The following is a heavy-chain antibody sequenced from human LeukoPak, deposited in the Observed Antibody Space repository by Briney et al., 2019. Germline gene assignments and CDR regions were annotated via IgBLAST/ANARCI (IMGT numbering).Heavy chain of an antibody. CDR3: AKLNDNYYYNGMDV. V-gene: IGHV3-74*01. CDR1: GFIFSSYG. J-gene: IGHJ6*02. D-gene: IGHD1-1*01. CDR2: FNSDGSST. Sequence: PGGSLRLSCVTSGFIFSSYGMHWVRQAPGKGLVWVSHFNSDGSSTSYADSVKGRFTISRDNSKNTLYLQMSSLRAEDTAVYYCAKLNDNYYYNGMDVWGQGTTVTVSS.